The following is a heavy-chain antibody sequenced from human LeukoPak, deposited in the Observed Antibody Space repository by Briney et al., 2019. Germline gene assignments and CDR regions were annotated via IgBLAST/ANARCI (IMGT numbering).Heavy chain of an antibody. CDR1: GFTFTNSW. D-gene: IGHD1-26*01. CDR2: IKQDGSTK. V-gene: IGHV3-7*01. J-gene: IGHJ4*02. Sequence: GGSLRLACAASGFTFTNSWMAWVRQAPGKGLEWVANIKQDGSTKHYADSLKGRFTISRDNPKNSLYLQMNNLRADDTAVYYCTRDTDGSLDYWGQGILVTVAS. CDR3: TRDTDGSLDY.